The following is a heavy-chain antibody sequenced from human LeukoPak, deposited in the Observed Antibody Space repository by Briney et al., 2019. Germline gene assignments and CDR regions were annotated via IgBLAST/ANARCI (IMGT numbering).Heavy chain of an antibody. CDR1: GFTFSSYA. CDR2: ISYDGSSK. J-gene: IGHJ6*02. D-gene: IGHD4-17*01. CDR3: ARAFDYGDIYYYYYYGMDV. Sequence: GRSLRLSCAASGFTFSSYAMHWVRQAPGKGLEWVAVISYDGSSKYYADSVKGRFTISRDNSKNTLYLQMNSLRAEDTAVYYCARAFDYGDIYYYYYYGMDVWGQGTTVTVSS. V-gene: IGHV3-30-3*01.